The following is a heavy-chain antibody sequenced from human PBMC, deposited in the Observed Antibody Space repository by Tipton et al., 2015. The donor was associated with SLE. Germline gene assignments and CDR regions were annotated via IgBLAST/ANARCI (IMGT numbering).Heavy chain of an antibody. CDR3: ARDWGGYCSSTSCLGGFDY. J-gene: IGHJ4*02. CDR2: IYYSGST. D-gene: IGHD2-2*03. V-gene: IGHV4-59*12. CDR1: GGSISSYY. Sequence: LRLSCTVSGGSISSYYWSWIRQPPGKGLEWIGHIYYSGSTNYNPSLKSRVTMSVDTSKNQFSLKLSSVTAADTAVYYCARDWGGYCSSTSCLGGFDYWGQGTLVTVSS.